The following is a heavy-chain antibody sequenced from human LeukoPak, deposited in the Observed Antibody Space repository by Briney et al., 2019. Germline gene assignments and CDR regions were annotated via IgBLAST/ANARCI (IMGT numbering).Heavy chain of an antibody. J-gene: IGHJ6*02. CDR2: INPNSGGT. V-gene: IGHV1-2*02. Sequence: ASVKVSCKASGYTFTGYYTHWVRQAPGQGLEWMGWINPNSGGTNYAQKFQGRVTMTRDTSISTAYMELSRLRSDDTAVYYCAREVRCSSTSCYYYYGMDVWGQGTTVTVSS. CDR1: GYTFTGYY. D-gene: IGHD2-2*01. CDR3: AREVRCSSTSCYYYYGMDV.